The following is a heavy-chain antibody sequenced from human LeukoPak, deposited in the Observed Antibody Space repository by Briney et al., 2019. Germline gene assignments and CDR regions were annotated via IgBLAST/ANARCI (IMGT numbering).Heavy chain of an antibody. Sequence: SETLSLTCTVSGGSISSYYWSWIRQPAGKGLEWIGRIYTSGSTHYNPSLKSRVTMSVDTSKNQFSLKLSSVTAADTAVYYCARDQTGRSSIAARPRGIDPWGQGTLVTVSS. V-gene: IGHV4-4*07. CDR2: IYTSGST. CDR1: GGSISSYY. CDR3: ARDQTGRSSIAARPRGIDP. D-gene: IGHD6-6*01. J-gene: IGHJ5*02.